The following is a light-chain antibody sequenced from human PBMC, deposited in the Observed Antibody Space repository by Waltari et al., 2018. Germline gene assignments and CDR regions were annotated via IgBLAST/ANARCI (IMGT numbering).Light chain of an antibody. J-gene: IGKJ2*01. V-gene: IGKV1D-12*01. CDR1: QDISNW. CDR2: AAS. Sequence: DIQMPQSPSYVSASVGDRVTITCRASQDISNWLAWYQQRPGEAPKLLIYAASILPSWVPSRFSGSGSGSDFTLTITSLQPDDFGSYHCQQVNSYPFTFGQGTKLEI. CDR3: QQVNSYPFT.